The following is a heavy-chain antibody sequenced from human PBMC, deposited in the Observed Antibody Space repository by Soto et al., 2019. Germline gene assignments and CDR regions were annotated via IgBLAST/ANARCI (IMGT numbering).Heavy chain of an antibody. V-gene: IGHV4-59*01. Sequence: SETLSLTCTVSGGSISSYYWSWIRQPPGKGLEWIGYIHYSGSTNYNPSPKSRVTISVDTSKNQFSLKLSSVTAADTAVYYCARASITMVRGVIRQNAFAIWGQGTMVT. D-gene: IGHD3-10*01. CDR3: ARASITMVRGVIRQNAFAI. J-gene: IGHJ3*02. CDR1: GGSISSYY. CDR2: IHYSGST.